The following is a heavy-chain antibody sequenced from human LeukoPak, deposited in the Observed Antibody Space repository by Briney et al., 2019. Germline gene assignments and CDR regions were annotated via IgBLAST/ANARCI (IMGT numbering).Heavy chain of an antibody. J-gene: IGHJ3*02. V-gene: IGHV3-21*01. CDR2: ISTSSSYI. CDR1: RFTLSSYS. Sequence: GVSQRLSRAASRFTLSSYSLNWVRQAPREGREWVSSISTSSSYIYYADSVQGRFTISRDNAKNSLSLQMNSLRAEDTALYYCARNAFDIWGQGTMVTVSS. CDR3: ARNAFDI.